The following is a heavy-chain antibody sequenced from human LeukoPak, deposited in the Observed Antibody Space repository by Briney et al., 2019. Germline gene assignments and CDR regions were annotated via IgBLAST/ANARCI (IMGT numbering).Heavy chain of an antibody. CDR1: GFTFSSYA. CDR3: AKVSRGYCRGGTCYYYYGMDV. J-gene: IGHJ6*02. D-gene: IGHD2-15*01. V-gene: IGHV3-23*01. Sequence: PGGSLRLSCAASGFTFSSYAMSWVRQAPGKGLEWVSSVFGSGGSTYYADSVKGRFTISRDSSKNTLYLQMNSLRAEDTAVYYCAKVSRGYCRGGTCYYYYGMDVWGQGTTVTVSS. CDR2: VFGSGGST.